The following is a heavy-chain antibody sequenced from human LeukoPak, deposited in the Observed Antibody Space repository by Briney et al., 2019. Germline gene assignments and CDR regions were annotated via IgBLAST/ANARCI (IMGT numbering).Heavy chain of an antibody. J-gene: IGHJ5*02. CDR1: EYTFTSYA. Sequence: ASVKVSCKASEYTFTSYAMHWVRQAPGQRLEWMGWINAGNGNTQYSQKFQGRVTITRDTSANTAYMELSSLRSEDTAVCYCARDRGIAADAPQWAINWFDPWGQGTLVTVSS. V-gene: IGHV1-3*01. D-gene: IGHD6-13*01. CDR3: ARDRGIAADAPQWAINWFDP. CDR2: INAGNGNT.